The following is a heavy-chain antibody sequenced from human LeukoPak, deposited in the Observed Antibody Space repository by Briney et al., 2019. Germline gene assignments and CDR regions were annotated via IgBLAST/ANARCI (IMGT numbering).Heavy chain of an antibody. Sequence: PGGSLRLSCAASGFTFSTYAISWVRQAPGKGLEWVSCISSTSNYIFYADSVRGRFTISRDNAKNSLYLQMDSLRSEDTAVYYCARVRYNSGYIFDYWGQGTLVTVSS. CDR1: GFTFSTYA. V-gene: IGHV3-21*04. CDR2: ISSTSNYI. CDR3: ARVRYNSGYIFDY. D-gene: IGHD5-18*01. J-gene: IGHJ4*02.